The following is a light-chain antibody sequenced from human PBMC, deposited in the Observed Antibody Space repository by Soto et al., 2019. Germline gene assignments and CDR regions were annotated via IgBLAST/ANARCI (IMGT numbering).Light chain of an antibody. J-gene: IGKJ4*01. CDR1: QSITNNY. CDR2: GAS. CDR3: QQYGYLVT. Sequence: ESVLTQPPGTLSLSPGERPTLSCMASQSITNNYLAWYQQKPGXAHXXLIYGASSRATGIPDRLSGSGSGTEFTLTISRMEPEDFAMYYCQQYGYLVTFGGGTKVDIK. V-gene: IGKV3-20*01.